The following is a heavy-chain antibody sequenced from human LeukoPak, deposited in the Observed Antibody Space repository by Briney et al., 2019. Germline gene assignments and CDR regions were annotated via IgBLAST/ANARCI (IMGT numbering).Heavy chain of an antibody. CDR2: INRDGSEK. CDR1: GFTFSSYW. V-gene: IGHV3-7*01. D-gene: IGHD7-27*01. Sequence: PGGSLRLSCAASGFTFSSYWMTWVRQAPGKGLEWVANINRDGSEKFYVDSVKGRFTISRDNAKNSLSLQMNSLRAEDTAVYYCARDLNWETYWGQGTLVTVSS. J-gene: IGHJ4*02. CDR3: ARDLNWETY.